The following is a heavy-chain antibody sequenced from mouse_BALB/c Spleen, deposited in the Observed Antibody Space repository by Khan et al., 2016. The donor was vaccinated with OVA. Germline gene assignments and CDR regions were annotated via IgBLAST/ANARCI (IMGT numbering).Heavy chain of an antibody. CDR1: GFSLTSYG. J-gene: IGHJ4*01. V-gene: IGHV2-6*02. CDR3: ARNTQWITRVMDC. D-gene: IGHD2-4*01. Sequence: QVQLKQSGPGLVAPSQSLSITCTVSGFSLTSYGVHWVRQPPGKGLEWLVVIWTDGKTTYNSTLKSRLSISKDNSKSQVFLKMNSLHTDDTAMYNYARNTQWITRVMDCWGQGTSVTVSS. CDR2: IWTDGKT.